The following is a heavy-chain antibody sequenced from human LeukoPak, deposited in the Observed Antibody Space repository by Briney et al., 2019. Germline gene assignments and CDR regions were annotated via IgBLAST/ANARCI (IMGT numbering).Heavy chain of an antibody. V-gene: IGHV3-23*01. J-gene: IGHJ4*02. CDR1: GFSVSSFG. D-gene: IGHD6-19*01. CDR2: ISLNGETT. CDR3: AQGFSSGWYPY. Sequence: GGSLRLSCAVSGFSVSSFGMSWVRQAPGKGLEWISAISLNGETTWYADSVKGRFTISRDNSKSTLYLQLTSLRAEDTAVYYCAQGFSSGWYPYRGQGSLVSVSS.